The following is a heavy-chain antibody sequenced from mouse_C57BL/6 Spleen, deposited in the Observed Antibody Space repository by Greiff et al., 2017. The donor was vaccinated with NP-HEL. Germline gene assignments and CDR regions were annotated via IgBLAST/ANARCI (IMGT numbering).Heavy chain of an antibody. CDR1: GYSITSGYY. CDR2: ISYDGSN. J-gene: IGHJ2*01. Sequence: EVQLQQSGPGLVKPSQSLSLTCSVTGYSITSGYYWNWIRQFPGNKLEWMGYISYDGSNNYNPSLKNRISITRDTSKNQFFLKLNSVTTEDTATYYCARERGIPYYFDYWGQGTTLTVSS. CDR3: ARERGIPYYFDY. V-gene: IGHV3-6*01.